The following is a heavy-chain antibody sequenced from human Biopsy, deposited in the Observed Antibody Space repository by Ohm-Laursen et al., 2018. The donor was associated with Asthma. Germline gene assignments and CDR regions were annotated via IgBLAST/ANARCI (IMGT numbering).Heavy chain of an antibody. CDR3: ARDVMEWYLPAFDF. CDR1: GFTFRSYA. Sequence: SLRLSCAASGFTFRSYAMHWVRQAPGKGLEWVAVGGSYYDGGLKYYADSVNGRFTVSRDDSMNTLHLQMNSLRPDDTAVYYCARDVMEWYLPAFDFWGQGTLVTVSS. J-gene: IGHJ4*02. D-gene: IGHD3-3*01. V-gene: IGHV3-30-3*01. CDR2: GGSYYDGGLK.